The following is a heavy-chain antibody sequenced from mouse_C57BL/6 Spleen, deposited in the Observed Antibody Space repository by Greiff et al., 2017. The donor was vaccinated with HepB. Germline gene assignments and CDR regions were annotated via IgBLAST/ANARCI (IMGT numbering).Heavy chain of an antibody. D-gene: IGHD4-1*01. CDR1: GFTFSSYA. CDR3: ARDPTGNFDY. V-gene: IGHV5-4*01. Sequence: VQLKESGGGLVKPGGSLKLSCAASGFTFSSYAMSWVRQTPEKRLEWVATISDGGSYTYYPDNVKGRFTISRDNAKNNLYLQMSHLKSEDTAKYYCARDPTGNFDYWGQGTTLTVSS. J-gene: IGHJ2*01. CDR2: ISDGGSYT.